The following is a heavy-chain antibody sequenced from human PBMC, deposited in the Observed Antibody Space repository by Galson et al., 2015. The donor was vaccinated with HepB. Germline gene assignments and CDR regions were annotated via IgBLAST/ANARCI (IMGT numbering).Heavy chain of an antibody. V-gene: IGHV4-31*03. CDR1: GGSISSGGYY. CDR3: ARSIGRGYSYDLNWFDP. J-gene: IGHJ5*02. Sequence: TLSLTCTVSGGSISSGGYYWSWIRQHPGKGLEWIGYIYYSGSTYYNPSLKSRVTISVDTSKNQFSLKLSSVTAADTAVYYCARSIGRGYSYDLNWFDPWGQGTLVTVSS. CDR2: IYYSGST. D-gene: IGHD5-18*01.